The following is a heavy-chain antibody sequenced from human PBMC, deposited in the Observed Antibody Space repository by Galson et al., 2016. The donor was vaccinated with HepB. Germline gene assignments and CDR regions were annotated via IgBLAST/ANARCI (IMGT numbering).Heavy chain of an antibody. D-gene: IGHD5-18*01. Sequence: SETLSLTCTVSGGSVTSYYWSWIRQPPGRGLEWIGYIYYSETSNHNPSLKSRVTISIDMSKNQFSLKLTSVTAADTAVYYCAGYSAYSYAGGPRHYFDNWGQGTLVTVSS. V-gene: IGHV4-59*02. CDR3: AGYSAYSYAGGPRHYFDN. J-gene: IGHJ4*02. CDR1: GGSVTSYY. CDR2: IYYSETS.